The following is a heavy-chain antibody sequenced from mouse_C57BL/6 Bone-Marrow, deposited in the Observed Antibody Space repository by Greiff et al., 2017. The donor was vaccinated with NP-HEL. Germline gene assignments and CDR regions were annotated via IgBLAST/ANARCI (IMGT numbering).Heavy chain of an antibody. J-gene: IGHJ2*01. D-gene: IGHD1-1*01. CDR3: ARYYGSIYFDY. Sequence: QVQLQQSGAELVKPGASVKLSCKASGYTFTSYWMHWVKQRPGQGLEWIGMIHPNSGSTNYNEKFKSKATLTVDKSTSTTYMQLSILTSEDSAIYYYARYYGSIYFDYWGQGTTLTVSS. V-gene: IGHV1-64*01. CDR1: GYTFTSYW. CDR2: IHPNSGST.